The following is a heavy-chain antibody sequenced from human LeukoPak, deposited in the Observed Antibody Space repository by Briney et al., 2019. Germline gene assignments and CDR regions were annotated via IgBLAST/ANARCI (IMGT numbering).Heavy chain of an antibody. CDR1: GFTFNTYG. CDR3: AKDPYSSGRLFQFYFDY. CDR2: ISGNGGTA. J-gene: IGHJ4*02. D-gene: IGHD6-19*01. V-gene: IGHV3-23*01. Sequence: GGSLRLSCAASGFTFNTYGMSWVRQAPGKGLEWVSVISGNGGTAYYADSVKGRFTISRDNSKNTLYLQMSSLRVDDTAVYYCAKDPYSSGRLFQFYFDYWGQGSLVTVSS.